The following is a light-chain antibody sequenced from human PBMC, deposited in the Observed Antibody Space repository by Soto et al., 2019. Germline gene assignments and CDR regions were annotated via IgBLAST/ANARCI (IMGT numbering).Light chain of an antibody. Sequence: EVVLTQPPGTLSSSRCEGPTLSCRSSERIYSAYLGWYQQKPGQAPRLLIYGTSSRATGIPDRFSGSGSGTDFTLTISRLEPEDFAVYYCQQYGNSPITFGQGTRLEI. V-gene: IGKV3-20*01. CDR1: ERIYSAY. CDR3: QQYGNSPIT. CDR2: GTS. J-gene: IGKJ5*01.